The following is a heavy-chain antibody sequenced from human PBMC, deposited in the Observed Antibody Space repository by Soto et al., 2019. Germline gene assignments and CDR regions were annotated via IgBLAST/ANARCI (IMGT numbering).Heavy chain of an antibody. D-gene: IGHD2-21*01. CDR2: ISHSGNI. V-gene: IGHV4-4*02. Sequence: QVQLQESGPGLVKPSGTLSLTCAVSGGTMRSSDWWSWVRQPPGKGLEWVGEISHSGNINYNPSLNIQVAISLDPSKNQFSLKLTSVTAADTAVYYCARVVRDGYNRGFDNWGQGTLVTVSS. J-gene: IGHJ4*02. CDR3: ARVVRDGYNRGFDN. CDR1: GGTMRSSDW.